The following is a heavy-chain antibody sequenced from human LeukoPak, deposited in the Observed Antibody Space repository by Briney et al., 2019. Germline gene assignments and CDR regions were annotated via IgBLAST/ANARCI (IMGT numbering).Heavy chain of an antibody. CDR3: ARDGAFCPSNNCPPDYQYYYMDV. J-gene: IGHJ6*03. V-gene: IGHV3-21*01. CDR1: GFTISSYT. CDR2: MSICGAYI. Sequence: PGGSLTLSCVASGFTISSYTMTWGRLTPGPGLEWVSSMSICGAYIDFAAPLKGRFTVFRDNAKNSLYLQTNSRRGDATAAYYCARDGAFCPSNNCPPDYQYYYMDVWGRGNTVTVSS. D-gene: IGHD2-2*01.